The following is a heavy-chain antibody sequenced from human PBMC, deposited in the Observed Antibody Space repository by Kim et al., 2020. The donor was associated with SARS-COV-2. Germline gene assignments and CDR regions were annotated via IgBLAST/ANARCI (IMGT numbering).Heavy chain of an antibody. Sequence: ASVKVSCKASGYTFTSYDINWVRQATGQGLEWMGWMNPNSGNTGYAQKFQGRVTMTRNTSISTAYMELSSLRSEDTAVYYCARGGVWFRELLSESNWFDPWGQGTLVTVSS. CDR1: GYTFTSYD. CDR3: ARGGVWFRELLSESNWFDP. J-gene: IGHJ5*02. D-gene: IGHD3-10*01. V-gene: IGHV1-8*01. CDR2: MNPNSGNT.